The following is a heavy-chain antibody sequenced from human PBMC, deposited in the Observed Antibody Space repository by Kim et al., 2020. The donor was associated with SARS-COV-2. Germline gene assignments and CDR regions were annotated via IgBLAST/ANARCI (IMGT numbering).Heavy chain of an antibody. CDR1: GFTFSTHN. D-gene: IGHD2-2*01. CDR2: ISSRSSTI. J-gene: IGHJ4*02. V-gene: IGHV3-48*04. CDR3: ARSRFPYYFDY. Sequence: GGSLRLSCAASGFTFSTHNMNWVRQAPGKGLEWVSYISSRSSTIYYADSVKGRFTISRDNAKNSLYLQMNSLRAEDTAVYYCARSRFPYYFDYWGQGTLVTVSS.